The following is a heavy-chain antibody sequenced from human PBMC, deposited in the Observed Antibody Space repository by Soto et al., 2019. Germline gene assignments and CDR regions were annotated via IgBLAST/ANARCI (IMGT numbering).Heavy chain of an antibody. D-gene: IGHD3-10*01. CDR3: AAMVRGVIRADFDY. J-gene: IGHJ4*02. Sequence: QVQLQESGPGLVKPSQTLSLTCTVSGGSISSGGYYWSWIRQHPGKGREWIGYIYYSGSTYYNPSLKSRVTISVDTSKNQFSLKLSSVTAADTAVYYCAAMVRGVIRADFDYWGQGTLVTVSS. CDR2: IYYSGST. V-gene: IGHV4-31*03. CDR1: GGSISSGGYY.